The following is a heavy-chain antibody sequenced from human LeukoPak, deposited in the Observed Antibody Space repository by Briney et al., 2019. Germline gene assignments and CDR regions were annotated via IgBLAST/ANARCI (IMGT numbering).Heavy chain of an antibody. D-gene: IGHD1-20*01. CDR3: ARVVYNWNPGPMDV. CDR1: GFTFSSYG. Sequence: PGRSLRLSCAASGFTFSSYGMHWVRQAPGKGLEWVAVIWYGGSNKYYADSVKGRFTISRDNSKNTLYLQMNSLRAEDTAVYYCARVVYNWNPGPMDVWGKGTTVTVSS. V-gene: IGHV3-33*08. CDR2: IWYGGSNK. J-gene: IGHJ6*03.